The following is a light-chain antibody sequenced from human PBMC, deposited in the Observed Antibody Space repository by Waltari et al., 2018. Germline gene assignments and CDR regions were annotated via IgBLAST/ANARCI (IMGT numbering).Light chain of an antibody. CDR1: QSVLYSSNNKNY. J-gene: IGKJ1*01. V-gene: IGKV4-1*01. CDR2: WAS. CDR3: QQYYRTPQT. Sequence: DIVMTQSPDSLAVSLGERATINCKSSQSVLYSSNNKNYLAWYQQKPGQPPKLLVYWASTRESGVPDRFSGSRSGTDFTLTISSLQAEDVAVYYCQQYYRTPQTFGQGTKVEIK.